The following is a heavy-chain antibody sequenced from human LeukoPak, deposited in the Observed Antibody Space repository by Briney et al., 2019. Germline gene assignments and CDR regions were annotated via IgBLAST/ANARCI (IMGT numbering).Heavy chain of an antibody. V-gene: IGHV3-23*01. CDR2: ISGSGGST. D-gene: IGHD3-22*01. CDR1: GFTFSSYA. Sequence: GGSLRLSCAASGFTFSSYAMTWVRQAPGKGLEWVSAISGSGGSTYYADSVKGRFTISRDNSKNTLYLQMNSLRAEDTAVYYCAKGLRRSYDSPPAWGQGTLVTVSS. J-gene: IGHJ4*02. CDR3: AKGLRRSYDSPPA.